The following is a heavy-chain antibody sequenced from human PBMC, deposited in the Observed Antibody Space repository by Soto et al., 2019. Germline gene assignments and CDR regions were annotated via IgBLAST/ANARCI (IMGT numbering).Heavy chain of an antibody. CDR1: GFSLSSTRMA. J-gene: IGHJ4*02. V-gene: IGHV2-5*02. Sequence: QITLKESGPTLVKPTQTLTLTCTFSGFSLSSTRMAVGWIRQPPGKALEWLALIYWDDDKRYSPFLKSRLTITKNTSKSQVDLTMSNMDPVDTARYYCAHIVVAGLGYYFDYWGQGTLVTVSS. CDR2: IYWDDDK. D-gene: IGHD6-19*01. CDR3: AHIVVAGLGYYFDY.